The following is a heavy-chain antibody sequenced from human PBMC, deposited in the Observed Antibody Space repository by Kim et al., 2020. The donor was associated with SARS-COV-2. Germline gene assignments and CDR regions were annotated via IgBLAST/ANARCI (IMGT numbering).Heavy chain of an antibody. J-gene: IGHJ1*01. D-gene: IGHD6-19*01. CDR1: GFTFSTSG. Sequence: GGSLRLSCAASGFTFSTSGMNWVRQAPGKGLEWISYINSGSDRMSYADSVRGRFTISRDNARSSLYLQMISLRDEDTALYYCATADSRHSSGWYSDWGQGTLVTVSS. CDR2: INSGSDRM. CDR3: ATADSRHSSGWYSD. V-gene: IGHV3-48*02.